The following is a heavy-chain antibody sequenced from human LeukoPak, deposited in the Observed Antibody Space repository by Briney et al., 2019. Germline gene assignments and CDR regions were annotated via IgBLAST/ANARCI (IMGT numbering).Heavy chain of an antibody. V-gene: IGHV3-23*01. CDR3: APLTGGYYFDY. Sequence: GGSLRLSCAASEFTFSSYAMSWVRQAPGKGLEWVSAISGSGGSTYYADSVKGRFTISRDNSKNTLYLQMNSLRAEDTAVYYCAPLTGGYYFDYWGQGTLVTVSS. J-gene: IGHJ4*02. D-gene: IGHD1-20*01. CDR1: EFTFSSYA. CDR2: ISGSGGST.